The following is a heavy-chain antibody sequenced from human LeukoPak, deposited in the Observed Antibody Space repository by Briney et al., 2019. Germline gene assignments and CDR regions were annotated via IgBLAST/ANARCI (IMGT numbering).Heavy chain of an antibody. CDR3: ARRRYYDGSGYLE. CDR2: IYYSGRT. Sequence: KPSETLSLTCSVSGGSVSRSDSYWDWIRQPPGKGLEWIGTIYYSGRTYYSPSLKSRGSMSVDPSNNQFSLNLRSVTAADTALYYCARRRYYDGSGYLEWGQGTLLSVSS. J-gene: IGHJ1*01. CDR1: GGSVSRSDSY. D-gene: IGHD3-22*01. V-gene: IGHV4-39*01.